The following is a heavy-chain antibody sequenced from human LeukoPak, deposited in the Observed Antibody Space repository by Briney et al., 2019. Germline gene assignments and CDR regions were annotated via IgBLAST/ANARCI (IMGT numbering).Heavy chain of an antibody. D-gene: IGHD2-8*01. J-gene: IGHJ4*02. CDR1: GFTFSDAW. V-gene: IGHV3-15*01. Sequence: GGSLRLSCAASGFTFSDAWMTWVRQAPGKGLEWLGLIKSKTDGGTTDYAAPVKGRFTVSRDDSKNTLFLQMNSLKTEDTAVYCCTTPPHGDYGDYWGQGTLVTVSS. CDR3: TTPPHGDYGDY. CDR2: IKSKTDGGTT.